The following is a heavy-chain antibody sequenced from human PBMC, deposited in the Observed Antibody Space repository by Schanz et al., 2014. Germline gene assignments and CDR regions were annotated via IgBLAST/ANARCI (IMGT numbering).Heavy chain of an antibody. CDR3: ARHGPLAGIPLDY. Sequence: QLQLQESGPGLVKPSETLSLICSVSGGSINSNSYYWGWIRQPPGKGLEWIGNVFYTGTTYTNPSLRGRLPLSVDTSNNQFSLNLPSVTAADTAVYFCARHGPLAGIPLDYWGRGTLVTVSS. V-gene: IGHV4-39*01. CDR2: VFYTGTT. J-gene: IGHJ4*02. CDR1: GGSINSNSYY. D-gene: IGHD6-19*01.